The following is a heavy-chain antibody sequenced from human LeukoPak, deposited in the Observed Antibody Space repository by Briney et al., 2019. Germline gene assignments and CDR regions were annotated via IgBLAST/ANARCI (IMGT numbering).Heavy chain of an antibody. CDR1: GDSVSSNSAA. Sequence: LSQTLSLTCAISGDSVSSNSAAWNWIRQSPSRGLEWLGRTYYRSKWYNDYAVSVKSRITINPDTSKNQFSLQLNSVTPEDTAVYYCAREGTITMVRGVIRLYNWFDPWGQGTLVTVSS. CDR2: TYYRSKWYN. CDR3: AREGTITMVRGVIRLYNWFDP. J-gene: IGHJ5*02. D-gene: IGHD3-10*01. V-gene: IGHV6-1*01.